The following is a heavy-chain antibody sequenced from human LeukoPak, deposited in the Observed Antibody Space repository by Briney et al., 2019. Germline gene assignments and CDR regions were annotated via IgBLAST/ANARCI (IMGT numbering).Heavy chain of an antibody. Sequence: GGSLILSCAASGFTFSSYDMHWVRPATGKGLEWVSAIGTAGDTYYPGSVKGRFTISRENAKNSLYLQMNSLRAGDTAVYCCARERGGWYDYWGQGTLVTVSS. D-gene: IGHD6-19*01. V-gene: IGHV3-13*01. CDR1: GFTFSSYD. J-gene: IGHJ4*02. CDR2: IGTAGDT. CDR3: ARERGGWYDY.